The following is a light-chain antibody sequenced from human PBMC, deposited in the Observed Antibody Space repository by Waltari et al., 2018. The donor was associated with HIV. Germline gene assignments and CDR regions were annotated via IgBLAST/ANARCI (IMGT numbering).Light chain of an antibody. Sequence: QSVLTQPPSSSGTPGQGVTISCSGRSSNIGSNAGRWDQQFPGTAPKLPIYSNNPGPCAVPDRFPGSQSGSSASRAISGLQSDDEANYYCETLDDNLNGPVFGGGTKLTVL. CDR1: SSNIGSNA. CDR3: ETLDDNLNGPV. V-gene: IGLV1-44*01. CDR2: SNN. J-gene: IGLJ2*01.